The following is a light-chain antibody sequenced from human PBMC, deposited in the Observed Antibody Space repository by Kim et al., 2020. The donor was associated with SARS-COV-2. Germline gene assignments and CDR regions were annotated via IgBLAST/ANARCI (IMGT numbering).Light chain of an antibody. V-gene: IGKV1-39*01. CDR2: AAS. Sequence: SASVGDRVTITCRASQSIISYLNWYQQKPGKAPKLLIYAASSLQSGVPSRFSGSGSGTDFTLTISSLQPEDFATYYCQQSYSTLTFGGGTKVDIK. CDR3: QQSYSTLT. CDR1: QSIISY. J-gene: IGKJ4*01.